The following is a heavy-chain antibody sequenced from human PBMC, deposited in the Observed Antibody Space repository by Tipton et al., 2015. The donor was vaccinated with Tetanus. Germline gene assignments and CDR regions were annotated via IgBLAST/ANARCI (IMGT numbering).Heavy chain of an antibody. CDR3: ARDNSNSIANCGLDV. D-gene: IGHD4-11*01. CDR2: ISRSSSYI. J-gene: IGHJ6*02. CDR1: GFTFSTYY. V-gene: IGHV3-21*01. Sequence: SLRLSCAASGFTFSTYYINWVRQAPGKGLEWVSSISRSSSYIYYADSVKRRFTISRNNDHNSLYLLMNSLRVEDTAEYYSARDNSNSIANCGLDVWGQGPTVAVSS.